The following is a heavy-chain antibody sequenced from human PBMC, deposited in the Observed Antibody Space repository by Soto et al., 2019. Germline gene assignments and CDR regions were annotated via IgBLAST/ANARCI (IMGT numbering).Heavy chain of an antibody. D-gene: IGHD2-21*02. CDR1: GGXISSYY. J-gene: IGHJ6*02. Sequence: PSETLSLTCTVSGGXISSYYWSWIRQPPGKGLEWIGYIYYSGSTNHNPSLKSRVAISIDRPKNQFSLKLSSVTAADTAVYYCARDLWGYCGTDCYPLDVWGQGTTVTVSS. CDR2: IYYSGST. V-gene: IGHV4-59*01. CDR3: ARDLWGYCGTDCYPLDV.